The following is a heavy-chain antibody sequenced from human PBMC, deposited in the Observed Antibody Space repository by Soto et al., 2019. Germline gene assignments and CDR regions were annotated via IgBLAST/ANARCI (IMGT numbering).Heavy chain of an antibody. CDR3: ASTYYDLSTGQTNNDY. CDR2: INHSGNT. D-gene: IGHD3-9*01. J-gene: IGHJ4*02. CDR1: GGSFSGYS. Sequence: QVQLQQWGAGLLKPSETLSLTCAVYGGSFSGYSWNWIRQPPGKGLEWIGEINHSGNTNYNPSLNGRVTISVDAAKNQFSLRLTYVTAADTAVYYCASTYYDLSTGQTNNDYWGQGTLVTVSS. V-gene: IGHV4-34*01.